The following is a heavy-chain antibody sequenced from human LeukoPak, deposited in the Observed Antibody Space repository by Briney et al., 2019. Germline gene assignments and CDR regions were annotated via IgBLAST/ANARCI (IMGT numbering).Heavy chain of an antibody. CDR1: GDSISSSSYY. D-gene: IGHD5-12*01. CDR3: ARGQAALVARSYYFDY. CDR2: IYYSGST. Sequence: SETLSLTCTVSGDSISSSSYYWGWIRQPPGKGLEWIGNIYYSGSTYYNPSLKSRVTISVDTSKNQFSLKLSSVTAADTAVYYCARGQAALVARSYYFDYWGQGTLVTVSS. V-gene: IGHV4-39*07. J-gene: IGHJ4*02.